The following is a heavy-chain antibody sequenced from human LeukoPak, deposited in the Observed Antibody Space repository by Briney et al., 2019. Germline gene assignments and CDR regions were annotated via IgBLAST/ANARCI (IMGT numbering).Heavy chain of an antibody. CDR1: GFTFSSYT. J-gene: IGHJ4*02. D-gene: IGHD1-26*01. Sequence: GGSLRLSCAASGFTFSSYTMSWVRQAPGKGLEWVSTITTSDGNTYYADSVKGRFTISRDNSKNTLYLQMNSLRAEDTAVYYCAKVPLVATRSLLTGYYFDYWGQGTLVTVSS. CDR3: AKVPLVATRSLLTGYYFDY. V-gene: IGHV3-23*01. CDR2: ITTSDGNT.